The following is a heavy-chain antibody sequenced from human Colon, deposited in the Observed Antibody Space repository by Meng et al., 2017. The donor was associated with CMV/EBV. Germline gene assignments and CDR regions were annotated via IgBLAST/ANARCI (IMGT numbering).Heavy chain of an antibody. V-gene: IGHV3-72*01. D-gene: IGHD3-16*01. J-gene: IGHJ4*02. CDR1: GFIFTDYF. CDR3: VRDGRRYDFDY. Sequence: GGSLRLSCTTSGFIFTDYFMDWVRQSPGKGLEWVGRAKNKAHNYGTEYAASVKGRFTISRDDSSDSMYLQMNSLKHEDTAVYYCVRDGRRYDFDYWGQGTLVTVSS. CDR2: AKNKAHNYGT.